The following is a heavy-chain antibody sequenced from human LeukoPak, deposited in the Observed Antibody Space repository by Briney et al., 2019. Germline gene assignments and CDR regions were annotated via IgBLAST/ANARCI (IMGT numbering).Heavy chain of an antibody. D-gene: IGHD3-10*01. CDR2: IWYDGSNK. V-gene: IGHV3-33*08. CDR1: GFTFSSYG. J-gene: IGHJ4*02. Sequence: GGSLRLSCAASGFTFSSYGMHWVRQAPGKGLEWVAVIWYDGSNKYYADSVKGRFTISRDNSKNTLYLQMNSLRAEDTAVYYCAREYYGSGSYYNEPLYYFDYWGQGTLVTVSS. CDR3: AREYYGSGSYYNEPLYYFDY.